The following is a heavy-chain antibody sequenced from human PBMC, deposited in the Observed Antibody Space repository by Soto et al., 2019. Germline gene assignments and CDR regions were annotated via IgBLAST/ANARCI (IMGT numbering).Heavy chain of an antibody. CDR2: FNGANGNT. V-gene: IGHV1-3*01. Sequence: QVPVVQSGAEVKKPGASVKVFCKASGYSFSTYSMHWVRQAPGQGLEWMGWFNGANGNTRYSQKFKDRVSISRDTPASTGYMELGSLRSEDSAVYYCARGKGMEENYYYHGMDVWGPGTTVIVAS. CDR1: GYSFSTYS. J-gene: IGHJ6*02. CDR3: ARGKGMEENYYYHGMDV. D-gene: IGHD1-1*01.